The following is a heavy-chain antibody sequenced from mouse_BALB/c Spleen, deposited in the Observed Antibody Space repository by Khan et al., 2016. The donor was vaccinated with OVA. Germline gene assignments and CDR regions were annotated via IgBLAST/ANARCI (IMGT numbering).Heavy chain of an antibody. D-gene: IGHD1-1*01. V-gene: IGHV5-6-4*01. Sequence: EVELVESGGGLVKPGGSLKLSCAASGFAFSSYSMSWVRQTPEKRLEWVATITSGGSYTYYPDSVKGRFTISRDNAKITLYLQMSSLKSEDTAMYYCTRDRNYYGSSFYFDYWGQGTTLTDSS. CDR3: TRDRNYYGSSFYFDY. CDR2: ITSGGSYT. CDR1: GFAFSSYS. J-gene: IGHJ2*01.